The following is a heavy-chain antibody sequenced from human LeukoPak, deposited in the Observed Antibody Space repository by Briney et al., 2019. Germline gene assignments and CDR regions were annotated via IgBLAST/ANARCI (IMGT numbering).Heavy chain of an antibody. CDR1: GGSISSSSYY. J-gene: IGHJ5*02. CDR3: ARQATIVGANDGWFDP. D-gene: IGHD1-26*01. Sequence: SETLSLTCTVSGGSISSSSYYWGWIRQPPGKGLEWIGSIYYSGSTYYNPSLKSRVSISVDPSNNQFSLNLTSATATDTAVYFCARQATIVGANDGWFDPWGQGALVTVSS. CDR2: IYYSGST. V-gene: IGHV4-39*01.